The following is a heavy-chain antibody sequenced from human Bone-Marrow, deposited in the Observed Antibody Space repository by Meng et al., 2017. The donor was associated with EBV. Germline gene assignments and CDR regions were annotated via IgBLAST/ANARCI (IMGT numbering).Heavy chain of an antibody. Sequence: QVQRQESGPGLVKPSETLSLTCTVSGASVSSGSYYWNWIRQPPGKGLEWIGYIYYNGNTNYNPSLKSRVTISVDTSKNQFSLKLSSVTAADTAVYYCASTSGNLIYSDYWGQGTLVTVSS. D-gene: IGHD1-26*01. CDR2: IYYNGNT. CDR1: GASVSSGSYY. CDR3: ASTSGNLIYSDY. V-gene: IGHV4-61*01. J-gene: IGHJ4*02.